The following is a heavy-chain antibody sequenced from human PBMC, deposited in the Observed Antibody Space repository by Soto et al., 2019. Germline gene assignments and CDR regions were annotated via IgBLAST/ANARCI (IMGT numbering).Heavy chain of an antibody. J-gene: IGHJ4*02. D-gene: IGHD6-6*01. CDR2: ISTSIDAT. V-gene: IGHV3-23*01. Sequence: GGSRRLSCEASGFAFINYAMHWVRHFPGKGLEWVSSISTSIDATYYADSVKGRFTISRDDSKNTLYLQMNTLRAEDSAVYYCAKDRTVAARNFDYWGQGTQVTVSS. CDR3: AKDRTVAARNFDY. CDR1: GFAFINYA.